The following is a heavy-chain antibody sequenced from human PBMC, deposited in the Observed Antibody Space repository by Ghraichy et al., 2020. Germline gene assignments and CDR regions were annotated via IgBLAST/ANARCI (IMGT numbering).Heavy chain of an antibody. CDR2: AHYRGTK. D-gene: IGHD6-25*01. Sequence: SETLSLTCTVSGASINRYSHYWAWLRQPPGGGLEWLGSAHYRGTKYYDPSLDRRVIISLDTSKGQVSLSLKSVTAADTALYFCARAATSAVRFDTWGRGTRVTVSS. CDR1: GASINRYSHY. V-gene: IGHV4-39*01. CDR3: ARAATSAVRFDT. J-gene: IGHJ5*02.